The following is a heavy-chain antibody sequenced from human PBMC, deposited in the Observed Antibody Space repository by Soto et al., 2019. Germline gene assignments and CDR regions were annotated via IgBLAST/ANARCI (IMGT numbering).Heavy chain of an antibody. CDR1: GFTFSSYG. V-gene: IGHV3-33*01. J-gene: IGHJ6*02. Sequence: GGSLRLSCAASGFTFSSYGMHWVRQAPGKGLEWVAVIWYDGSNKYYADSVKGRFTISRDNSKNTLYLQMNSLRAEDTAVYSCARAEGGYDSSGDYKPYYYYGMDVWGQGTTVTVSS. D-gene: IGHD3-22*01. CDR2: IWYDGSNK. CDR3: ARAEGGYDSSGDYKPYYYYGMDV.